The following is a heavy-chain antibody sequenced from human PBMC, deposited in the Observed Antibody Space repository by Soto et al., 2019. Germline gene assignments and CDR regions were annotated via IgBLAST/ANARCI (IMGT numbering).Heavy chain of an antibody. J-gene: IGHJ3*02. Sequence: QVQLQESGPGLVKPSQTLSLTCTVSGGSISSGGYYWSWIRQHPGKGLEWIGYIYYSGSTYYNPSLTSRVTISVDTSKNQFSLKLSSVTAADTAVYYCAREKAYGSSRGAFDIWGQGTMVTVSS. CDR1: GGSISSGGYY. V-gene: IGHV4-31*03. CDR2: IYYSGST. CDR3: AREKAYGSSRGAFDI. D-gene: IGHD4-17*01.